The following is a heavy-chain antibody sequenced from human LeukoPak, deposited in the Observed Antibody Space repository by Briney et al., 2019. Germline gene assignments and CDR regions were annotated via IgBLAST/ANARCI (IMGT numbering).Heavy chain of an antibody. CDR2: INGDGSRA. CDR1: GSTFSNYW. CDR3: ATDYPTPGPAFDF. D-gene: IGHD2-8*02. Sequence: GGSLRLSCAVSGSTFSNYWMHWVRQAPGEGLVWVSCINGDGSRAAYADSVKGRFTISRDNAKNTLYLHMNSLRADDTAVYYCATDYPTPGPAFDFWGQGTMVTVSS. V-gene: IGHV3-74*01. J-gene: IGHJ3*01.